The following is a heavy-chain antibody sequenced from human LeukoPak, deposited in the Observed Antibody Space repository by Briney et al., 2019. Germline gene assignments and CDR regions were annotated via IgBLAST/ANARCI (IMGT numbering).Heavy chain of an antibody. V-gene: IGHV1-69*13. CDR3: ARNIRFGGNYYFDY. CDR1: GGTSINYA. D-gene: IGHD3-16*01. Sequence: ASVKVSCKASGGTSINYAISWVRQAPGQGLEWMGGIIPIFGTANYAQKFQGRVTITADESTSTAYMELSSLKSEDTAVYYCARNIRFGGNYYFDYWGQGTLVTVSS. CDR2: IIPIFGTA. J-gene: IGHJ4*02.